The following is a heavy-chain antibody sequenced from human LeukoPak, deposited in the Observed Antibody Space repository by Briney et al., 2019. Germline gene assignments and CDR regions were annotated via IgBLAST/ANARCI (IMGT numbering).Heavy chain of an antibody. V-gene: IGHV4-39*07. J-gene: IGHJ4*02. D-gene: IGHD1-14*01. CDR2: IYYSGST. CDR3: ARGARGQPYYFDY. CDR1: GGSISSSSYY. Sequence: SETLSLTCTVSGGSISSSSYYWGWIRQPPGKGLEWIGSIYYSGSTYYNPSLKSRVTISVDTSKNQFSLKLSSVTAADTAVYYCARGARGQPYYFDYWGQGTLVTVSS.